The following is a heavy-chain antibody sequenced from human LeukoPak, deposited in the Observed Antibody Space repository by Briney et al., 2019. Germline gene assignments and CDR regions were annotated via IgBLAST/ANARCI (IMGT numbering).Heavy chain of an antibody. CDR3: ARDQDHDYGDYYFDY. D-gene: IGHD4-17*01. J-gene: IGHJ4*02. CDR2: IYYSGST. CDR1: GDSFRSYY. V-gene: IGHV4-59*06. Sequence: PSETLSLTCTVSGDSFRSYYWSWIRQHPGKGLEWIGYIYYSGSTYYNPSLKSRVTISVDTSKNQFSLKLSSVTAADTAVYYCARDQDHDYGDYYFDYWGQGTLVTVSS.